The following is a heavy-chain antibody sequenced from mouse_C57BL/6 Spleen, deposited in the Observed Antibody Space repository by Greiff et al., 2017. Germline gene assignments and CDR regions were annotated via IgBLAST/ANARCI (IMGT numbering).Heavy chain of an antibody. V-gene: IGHV1-15*01. Sequence: QVQLQQSGAELVRPGASVTLSCKASGYTFTDYEMHWVKQTPVHDLEWIGAIDPETGGTAYNQKFKGKAILTADKSSSTAYMELRSLTSEDSAVYYCTPNYDYAMDYWGQGTSVTVSS. CDR1: GYTFTDYE. J-gene: IGHJ4*01. CDR2: IDPETGGT. D-gene: IGHD2-1*01. CDR3: TPNYDYAMDY.